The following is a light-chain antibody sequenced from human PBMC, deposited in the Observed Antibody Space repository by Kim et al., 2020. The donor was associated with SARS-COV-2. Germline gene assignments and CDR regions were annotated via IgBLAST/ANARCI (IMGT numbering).Light chain of an antibody. CDR3: QQSNSTPLT. CDR1: QSISTN. J-gene: IGKJ4*01. V-gene: IGKV1-39*01. Sequence: GDRLTNTCRASQSISTNLNWYQQKSGKAPKLLIYAASSLQGGVPSRFSGSGSGTDFTLTISSLQPEDSATYYCQQSNSTPLTFGGGTKLEI. CDR2: AAS.